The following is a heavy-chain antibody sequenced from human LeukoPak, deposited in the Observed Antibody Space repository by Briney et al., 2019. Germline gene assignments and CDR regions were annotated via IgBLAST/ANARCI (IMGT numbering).Heavy chain of an antibody. CDR1: GRSVSTSD. CDR3: ASRLWSSPDSNYYMDA. CDR2: VYHSGTT. D-gene: IGHD5-18*01. V-gene: IGHV4-34*01. J-gene: IGHJ6*03. Sequence: SETLSLTCAASGRSVSTSDWSWLRQSPGKGLEWIGEVYHSGTTNYNPSLKSRVTVSGDTSMDQFFLNLRYLTAADTAVYYCASRLWSSPDSNYYMDAWGQATPVTVSS.